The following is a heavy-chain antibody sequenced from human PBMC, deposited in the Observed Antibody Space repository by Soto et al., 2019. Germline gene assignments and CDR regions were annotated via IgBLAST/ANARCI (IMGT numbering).Heavy chain of an antibody. Sequence: EVQLVESGGGLIQPGGSLRLSCAASGFTVSSNYMSWVRQAPGKGLEWVSVIYSGGSTYYADSVKGRFTISRDNSKNTLYLQMNSLRAEDTAVYYCAREVGSTTPTGDGMDVWGQGTTVTVSS. CDR3: AREVGSTTPTGDGMDV. D-gene: IGHD4-4*01. J-gene: IGHJ6*02. CDR2: IYSGGST. CDR1: GFTVSSNY. V-gene: IGHV3-53*01.